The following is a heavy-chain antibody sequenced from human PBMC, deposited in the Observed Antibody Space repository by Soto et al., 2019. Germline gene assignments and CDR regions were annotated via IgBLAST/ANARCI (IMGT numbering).Heavy chain of an antibody. J-gene: IGHJ6*02. Sequence: GGSLRLSSAASGFTVSSYGMHWVRQAPGKGLEWVAVIWYDGSNKYYADSVKGRFTISRDNSKNTLYLQMNSLRAEDTAAYYCARRGFMVRGSGYYGMDVWGQGTTVTVSS. D-gene: IGHD3-10*01. CDR3: ARRGFMVRGSGYYGMDV. CDR1: GFTVSSYG. V-gene: IGHV3-33*01. CDR2: IWYDGSNK.